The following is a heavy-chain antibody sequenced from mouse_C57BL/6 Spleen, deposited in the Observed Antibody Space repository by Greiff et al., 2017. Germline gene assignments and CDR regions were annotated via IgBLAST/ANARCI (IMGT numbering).Heavy chain of an antibody. CDR1: GYTFTSYW. CDR2: IDPSDSYT. Sequence: QVQLQQPGAELVKPGASVKLSCKASGYTFTSYWMQWVKQRPGQGLEWIGEIDPSDSYTNYNQKFKGKATLTVDTSSSTAYMQLSSLTSEDSAVYYCARRISTMVTSRYFDVGGTGTTVTVSS. D-gene: IGHD2-2*01. V-gene: IGHV1-50*01. J-gene: IGHJ1*03. CDR3: ARRISTMVTSRYFDV.